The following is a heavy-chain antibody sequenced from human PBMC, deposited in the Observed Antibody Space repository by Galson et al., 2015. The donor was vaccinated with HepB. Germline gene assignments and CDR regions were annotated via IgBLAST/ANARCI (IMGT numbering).Heavy chain of an antibody. CDR3: ARDAGSATYGPSRYYYYYYGMDV. V-gene: IGHV3-30-3*01. CDR1: GFTFSSYA. Sequence: SLRLSCAASGFTFSSYAMHWVRQAPGKGLEWVAVISYDGSNKYYADSVKGRFTISRDNSKNTLYLQMNSLRAEDTAVYYCARDAGSATYGPSRYYYYYYGMDVWGQGTTVTVSS. D-gene: IGHD5-12*01. J-gene: IGHJ6*02. CDR2: ISYDGSNK.